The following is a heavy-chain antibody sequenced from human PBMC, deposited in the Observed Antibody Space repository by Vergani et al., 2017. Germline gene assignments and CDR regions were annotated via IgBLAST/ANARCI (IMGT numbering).Heavy chain of an antibody. CDR1: GFTFSSYG. CDR2: IRYDGSNK. J-gene: IGHJ4*02. V-gene: IGHV3-30*02. CDR3: AKDSRDGYKKGGFDY. Sequence: VQLLESGGDLVQPGGSLRLSCAASGFTFSSYGMHWVRQAPGKGLEWVAFIRYDGSNKYYADSVKGRFTISRDNSKNTLYLQMNSLRAEDTAVYYCAKDSRDGYKKGGFDYWGQGTLVTVSS. D-gene: IGHD5-24*01.